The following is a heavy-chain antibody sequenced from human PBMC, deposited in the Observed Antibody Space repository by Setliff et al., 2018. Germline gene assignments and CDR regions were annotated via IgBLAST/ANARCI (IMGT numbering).Heavy chain of an antibody. CDR3: ASHEPWLWNAFDI. CDR2: ISGSSGGI. D-gene: IGHD6-19*01. CDR1: GFTFSGYY. J-gene: IGHJ3*02. V-gene: IGHV3-11*04. Sequence: LRLSCAASGFTFSGYYMTWIRQAPGKGLEWVSYISGSSGGIYYADSVKGRFTISRDNAKKSLYMEMNSLRAEDTAVYYCASHEPWLWNAFDIWGQGTMVTVSS.